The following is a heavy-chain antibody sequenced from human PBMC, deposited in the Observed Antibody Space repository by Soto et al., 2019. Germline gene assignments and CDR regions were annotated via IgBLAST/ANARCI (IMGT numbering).Heavy chain of an antibody. Sequence: SETLSLTCSVSGGSISTNYWSWIRQAPGKGLEWIGYIYYSGSTNYNPSLKSRVTISVDTSKNQFSLKLSSVTAADTAVYYCARRYSSGRFDPWGQGTLVTVSS. CDR2: IYYSGST. D-gene: IGHD6-19*01. V-gene: IGHV4-59*08. J-gene: IGHJ5*02. CDR1: GGSISTNY. CDR3: ARRYSSGRFDP.